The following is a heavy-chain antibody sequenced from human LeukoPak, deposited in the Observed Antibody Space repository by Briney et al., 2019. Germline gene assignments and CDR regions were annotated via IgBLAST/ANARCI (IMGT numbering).Heavy chain of an antibody. V-gene: IGHV3-7*01. CDR3: ARERGYYDYVWGSYRYPYYFDY. CDR2: IKQDGSEK. Sequence: PSETLSLTCTVSGGSISSYYWSWIRQPPGKGLEWVANIKQDGSEKYYVDSVKGRFTISRDNAKNSLYLQMNSLRAEDTAVYYCARERGYYDYVWGSYRYPYYFDYWGQGTLVTVSS. J-gene: IGHJ4*02. CDR1: GGSISSYY. D-gene: IGHD3-16*02.